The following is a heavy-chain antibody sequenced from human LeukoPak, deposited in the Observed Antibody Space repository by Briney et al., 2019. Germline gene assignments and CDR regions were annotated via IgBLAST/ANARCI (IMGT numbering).Heavy chain of an antibody. CDR2: IKSKTDGGTT. V-gene: IGHV3-15*01. Sequence: SGGSLRLSCAAPGFTFSNAWMSWVRQAPGKGLEWVGRIKSKTDGGTTDYAAPVKGRFTISRDDSKNTLYLQMNSLKTEDTAVYYCTTVGGTNDYGDPFDYWGQGTLVTVSS. CDR1: GFTFSNAW. J-gene: IGHJ4*02. CDR3: TTVGGTNDYGDPFDY. D-gene: IGHD4-17*01.